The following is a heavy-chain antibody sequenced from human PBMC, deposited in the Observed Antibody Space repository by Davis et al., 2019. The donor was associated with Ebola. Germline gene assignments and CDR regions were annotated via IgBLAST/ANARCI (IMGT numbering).Heavy chain of an antibody. D-gene: IGHD2-2*01. V-gene: IGHV2-70*01. J-gene: IGHJ6*02. CDR1: GFSLSTSGMC. CDR2: IDWDDDK. Sequence: SGPTLVKPTQTLTLTCTFSGFSLSTSGMCVSWIRQPPGKALEWLALIDWDDDKYYSTSLKTRLTISKDTSKNQVVLTMTNMDPVDTATYYCARIPPGYCSSTSCYVIRHYYYGMDVWGQGTTVTVSS. CDR3: ARIPPGYCSSTSCYVIRHYYYGMDV.